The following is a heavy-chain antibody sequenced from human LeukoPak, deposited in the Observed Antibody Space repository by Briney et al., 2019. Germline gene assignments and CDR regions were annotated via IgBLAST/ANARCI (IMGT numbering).Heavy chain of an antibody. D-gene: IGHD7-27*01. Sequence: EGSLRLSCAASGFTFSSYSMNWVRQAPGKGLEWVAVISSDGSTKFYADSVKGRFTVSRDNSKNTLYLQVDSLRDEDTAVYYCASEIRTGDWGQGTLVTVSS. CDR1: GFTFSSYS. J-gene: IGHJ4*02. V-gene: IGHV3-30*03. CDR2: ISSDGSTK. CDR3: ASEIRTGD.